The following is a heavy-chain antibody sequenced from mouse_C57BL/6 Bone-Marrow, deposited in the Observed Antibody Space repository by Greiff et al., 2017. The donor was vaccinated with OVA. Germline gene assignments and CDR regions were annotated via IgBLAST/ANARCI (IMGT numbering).Heavy chain of an antibody. D-gene: IGHD2-5*01. V-gene: IGHV1-81*01. J-gene: IGHJ3*01. Sequence: VMLVESGAELARPGASVKLSCKASGYTFTSYGISWVKQRTGQGLEWIGEIYPRSGNTYYNEKFKGKATLTADKSSSTAYMELRSLTSEDSAVYFCACAYSNYVRFAYWGQGTLVTVSA. CDR2: IYPRSGNT. CDR3: ACAYSNYVRFAY. CDR1: GYTFTSYG.